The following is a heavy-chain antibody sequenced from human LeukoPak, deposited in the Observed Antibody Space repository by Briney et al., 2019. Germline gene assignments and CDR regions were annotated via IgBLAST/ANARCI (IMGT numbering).Heavy chain of an antibody. D-gene: IGHD3-9*01. CDR1: GFTFSTYQ. J-gene: IGHJ2*01. Sequence: GGSLRLSCAASGFTFSTYQMNWVRQAPGKGLEWVSYISNSDNTRYYTDSVKGRFTISRDNAKNSLYLQMNNLRAEDTGVYYCARATGYLSYFDLWGRGTLVTVSS. V-gene: IGHV3-48*03. CDR3: ARATGYLSYFDL. CDR2: ISNSDNTR.